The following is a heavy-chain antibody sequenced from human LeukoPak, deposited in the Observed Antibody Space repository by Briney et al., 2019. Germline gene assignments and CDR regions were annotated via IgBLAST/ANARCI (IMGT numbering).Heavy chain of an antibody. Sequence: SETLFLTCTVSGGSISSSSYYWGWIRQPPGKGLEWIGSIYYSGSTYYNPSLKSRVIISVDTSKNQFSLKLSSVTAADTAVYYCARGRMAVAGTNWFDPWGQGTLVTVSS. V-gene: IGHV4-39*01. CDR2: IYYSGST. J-gene: IGHJ5*02. CDR1: GGSISSSSYY. CDR3: ARGRMAVAGTNWFDP. D-gene: IGHD6-19*01.